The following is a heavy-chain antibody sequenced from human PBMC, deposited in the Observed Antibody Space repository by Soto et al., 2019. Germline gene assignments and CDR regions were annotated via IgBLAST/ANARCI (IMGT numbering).Heavy chain of an antibody. J-gene: IGHJ4*02. D-gene: IGHD6-25*01. V-gene: IGHV1-8*01. CDR1: GYTLTTYD. CDR2: MNPYTGKA. Sequence: ASVKVSCKASGYTLTTYDINWVRQAPGQGLEWMGWMNPYTGKAGYAQKFQGRVTMTRDNSISTAYMELSSLRSEDTAVYYCARRKERSGPNYLDYWGLGTLGTVSS. CDR3: ARRKERSGPNYLDY.